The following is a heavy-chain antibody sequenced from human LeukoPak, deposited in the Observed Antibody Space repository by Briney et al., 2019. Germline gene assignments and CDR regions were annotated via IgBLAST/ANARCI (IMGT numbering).Heavy chain of an antibody. V-gene: IGHV3-30*18. CDR3: AKDGYYNPCGDYVDY. CDR2: ISYDGSNK. Sequence: GGSLRLSCAASGFTFSSYGMHWVRQAPGKGLEWGAVISYDGSNKYYADSVKGRFTISRDNSKNTLYLQMNSLRAEDTAVYYCAKDGYYNPCGDYVDYWGQGTLVTVSS. J-gene: IGHJ4*02. CDR1: GFTFSSYG. D-gene: IGHD2/OR15-2a*01.